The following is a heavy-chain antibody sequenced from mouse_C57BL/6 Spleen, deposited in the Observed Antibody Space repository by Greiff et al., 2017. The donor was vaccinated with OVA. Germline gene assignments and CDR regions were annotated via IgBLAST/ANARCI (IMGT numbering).Heavy chain of an antibody. CDR3: TREDYALDY. V-gene: IGHV5-17*01. Sequence: EVHLVESGGGLVKPGASLKLSCAASGFTFSDYGMHWVRQAPEKGLEWVAYISSGSSTIYYADTVKGRFTISRDNAKNTLFLQMTSLRSEDTAMFYCTREDYALDYWGQGTSVTVSS. CDR1: GFTFSDYG. J-gene: IGHJ4*01. CDR2: ISSGSSTI.